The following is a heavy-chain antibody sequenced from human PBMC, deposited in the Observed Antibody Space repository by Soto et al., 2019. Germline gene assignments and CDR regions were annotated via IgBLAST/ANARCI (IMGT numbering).Heavy chain of an antibody. J-gene: IGHJ6*02. CDR2: IYYSGST. CDR1: GGSVSSGSYY. CDR3: ARDSGYGGMEV. D-gene: IGHD5-12*01. Sequence: SKTLSLTCTVSGGSVSSGSYYWSWIRQPPGKGLEWIGYIYYSGSTNYNHSLKSRVTISVDTSKNQFSLKLSSVTAADTAVYYCARDSGYGGMEVWGEGTKVTVS. V-gene: IGHV4-61*01.